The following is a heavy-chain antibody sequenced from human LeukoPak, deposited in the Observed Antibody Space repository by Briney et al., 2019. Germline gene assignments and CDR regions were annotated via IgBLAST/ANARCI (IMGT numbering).Heavy chain of an antibody. Sequence: LSGGSLRLSCAVSGSAFGSEAMSWVRQSPARGLEWVASISPGGGTTYYADYVKGRFTISRDNSKNSLFVQMNSLRAGTQPYFCAKSRSGSANWALQIFDNWGQGTLVTVSS. CDR3: AKSRSGSANWALQIFDN. CDR2: ISPGGGTT. J-gene: IGHJ4*02. V-gene: IGHV3-23*01. CDR1: GSAFGSEA. D-gene: IGHD1-1*01.